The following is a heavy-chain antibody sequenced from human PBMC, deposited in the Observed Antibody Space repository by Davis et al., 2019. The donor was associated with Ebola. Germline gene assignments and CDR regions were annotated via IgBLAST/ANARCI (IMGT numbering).Heavy chain of an antibody. CDR3: TTDAEYYDYVWGSYRPKYFDY. Sequence: GESLKISCAASGFTFSNAWMSWVRQAPGKGLEWVGRIKSKTDGGTTDYAAPVKGRFTISRDDSKNTLYLQMNSLKTEDTAVYYCTTDAEYYDYVWGSYRPKYFDYWGQGTLVTVSS. CDR2: IKSKTDGGTT. CDR1: GFTFSNAW. V-gene: IGHV3-15*01. J-gene: IGHJ4*02. D-gene: IGHD3-16*02.